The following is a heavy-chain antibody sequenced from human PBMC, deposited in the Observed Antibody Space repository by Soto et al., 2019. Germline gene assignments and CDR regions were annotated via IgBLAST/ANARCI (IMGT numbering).Heavy chain of an antibody. V-gene: IGHV4-31*03. CDR1: GDSVSSGGYY. J-gene: IGHJ3*01. Sequence: QVQLQESGPGLVMPSQTLSLTCTVSGDSVSSGGYYWNWIRQHPGRGLEWLGYIYDSETTYYNPSLESRLSISVHASKNQFSLKVTSVTPADTADYYCARENFGVIIHDAFDLWGQGTMVTVSS. D-gene: IGHD2-8*01. CDR3: ARENFGVIIHDAFDL. CDR2: IYDSETT.